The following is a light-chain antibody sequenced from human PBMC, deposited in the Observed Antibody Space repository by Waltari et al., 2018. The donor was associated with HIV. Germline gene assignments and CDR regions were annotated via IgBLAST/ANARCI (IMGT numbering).Light chain of an antibody. J-gene: IGLJ2*01. CDR1: SSTIGADYD. V-gene: IGLV1-40*01. CDR3: QSYDISLSASVV. CDR2: GNK. Sequence: QSMLTQPPSVSGAPGQRVTISCTGSSSTIGADYDVHWYQQIPGTDPKLLISGNKYRPSGAPDRFSASKSGTSAPLTISALQAEDEADYFCQSYDISLSASVVFGGGTRLTVL.